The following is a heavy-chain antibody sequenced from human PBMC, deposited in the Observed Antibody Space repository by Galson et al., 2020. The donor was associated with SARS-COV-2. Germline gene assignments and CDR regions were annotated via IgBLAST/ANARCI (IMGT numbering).Heavy chain of an antibody. CDR1: GFTFSSYG. V-gene: IGHV3-33*06. CDR3: AKSMVKAYYYGMDV. Sequence: GGSLRLSCAASGFTFSSYGMHWVRQAPGKGLEWVAVIWYDGSNKYYADSVKGRFTISRDNSKNTLYLQMNNLRAEDTAVYYCAKSMVKAYYYGMDVWGQGTTVTVSS. D-gene: IGHD5-18*01. J-gene: IGHJ6*02. CDR2: IWYDGSNK.